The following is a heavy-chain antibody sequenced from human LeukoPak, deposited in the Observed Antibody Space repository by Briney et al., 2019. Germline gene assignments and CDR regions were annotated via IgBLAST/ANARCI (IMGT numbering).Heavy chain of an antibody. J-gene: IGHJ4*02. V-gene: IGHV3-7*01. CDR1: GFTFSSYW. D-gene: IGHD6-19*01. CDR3: ARDRHSSGWYGVILDY. Sequence: PGGSLRLSCAASGFTFSSYWMSWVRQAPGKGLEWVANIKQDGSEKYYVDSVKGRFTISRDNAKNSLYLQMNSLRAEDTAVYYCARDRHSSGWYGVILDYWGQGTLSPSPQ. CDR2: IKQDGSEK.